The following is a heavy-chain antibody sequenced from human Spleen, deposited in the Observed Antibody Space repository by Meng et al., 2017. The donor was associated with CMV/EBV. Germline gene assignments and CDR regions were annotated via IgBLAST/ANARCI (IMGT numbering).Heavy chain of an antibody. V-gene: IGHV3-53*01. CDR1: GFAVSSNY. Sequence: GESLKISCAASGFAVSSNYVSWVRQAPGKGLEWVSVIYRGETTYYADSVKGRFIISRDNSKNTLYLQMNSLRAEDTAVYYCAKGAGNWGQGTLVTVSS. CDR3: AKGAGN. CDR2: IYRGETT. J-gene: IGHJ4*02. D-gene: IGHD6-13*01.